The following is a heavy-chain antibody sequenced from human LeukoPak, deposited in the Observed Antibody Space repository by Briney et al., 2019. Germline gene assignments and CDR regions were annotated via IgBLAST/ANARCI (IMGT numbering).Heavy chain of an antibody. V-gene: IGHV3-30*18. CDR2: ISYDGSNK. J-gene: IGHJ4*02. CDR3: AKRPPSDGGNSGPLNY. CDR1: GFTFSSYG. Sequence: GRSLRLSCAASGFTFSSYGMHWVRQAPGKGLEWVAVISYDGSNKYYADSVKGRFTISRDNSKNTLYLQMNSLRAEDTAVYYCAKRPPSDGGNSGPLNYGAQETLVTVSS. D-gene: IGHD4-23*01.